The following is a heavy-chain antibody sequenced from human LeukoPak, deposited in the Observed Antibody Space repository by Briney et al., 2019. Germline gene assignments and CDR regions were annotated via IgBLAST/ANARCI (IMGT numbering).Heavy chain of an antibody. V-gene: IGHV3-23*01. CDR3: ACRDGYNFPY. J-gene: IGHJ4*02. CDR1: GFTFDDYA. D-gene: IGHD5-24*01. CDR2: ISGSGGST. Sequence: GGSLRLSCAASGFTFDDYAMHWVRQAPGKGLEWVSAISGSGGSTYYADSVKGRFTISRDNSKNTLYLQMNSLRAEDTAVYYCACRDGYNFPYWGQGTLVTVSS.